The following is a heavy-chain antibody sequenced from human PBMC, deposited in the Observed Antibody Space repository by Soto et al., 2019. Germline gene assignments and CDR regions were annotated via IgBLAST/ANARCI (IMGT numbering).Heavy chain of an antibody. D-gene: IGHD3-22*01. Sequence: GESLKISCKGSGYSFAGYWITWVRQKPGKGLEWMGRIDPSDSQTYYSPSFRGHVTISVTKSITTVFLQWSSLRASDTAMYYCARQIYDSDTGPDFQYYFDSWGQGTPVTVSS. CDR3: ARQIYDSDTGPDFQYYFDS. V-gene: IGHV5-10-1*01. CDR1: GYSFAGYW. CDR2: IDPSDSQT. J-gene: IGHJ4*02.